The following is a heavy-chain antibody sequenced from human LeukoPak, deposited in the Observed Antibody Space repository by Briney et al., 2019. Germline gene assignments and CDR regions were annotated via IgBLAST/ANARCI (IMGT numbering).Heavy chain of an antibody. CDR1: GGSISSYY. V-gene: IGHV4-4*07. J-gene: IGHJ3*02. Sequence: SETLSLTCTVSGGSISSYYWSWIRQPAGKGLEWIGRIYTSGSTNYKPSLKSRVTMSVDTSKNQFSLKLSSVTAADTAVYYCARGTPDCSGGSCYLAFDIWGQGTMVTVSS. CDR2: IYTSGST. D-gene: IGHD2-15*01. CDR3: ARGTPDCSGGSCYLAFDI.